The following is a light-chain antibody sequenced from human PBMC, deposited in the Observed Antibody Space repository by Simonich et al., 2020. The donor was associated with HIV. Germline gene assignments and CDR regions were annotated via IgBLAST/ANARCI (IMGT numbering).Light chain of an antibody. CDR3: SSYTSSSTLGV. V-gene: IGLV2-14*03. J-gene: IGLJ3*02. Sequence: QSALTQPASVSGSPGQSITISCTGTSSNVGCYNYVSWYQHHPGKAPKLMISDVSKRPSGVSNRFSGSKSSNTASLTISGLQAEDEADYYCSSYTSSSTLGVFGGGTKLTVL. CDR1: SSNVGCYNY. CDR2: DVS.